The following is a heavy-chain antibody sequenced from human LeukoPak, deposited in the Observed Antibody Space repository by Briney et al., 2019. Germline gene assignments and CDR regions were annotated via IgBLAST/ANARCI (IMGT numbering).Heavy chain of an antibody. J-gene: IGHJ4*02. CDR2: ISGSGGST. D-gene: IGHD3-22*01. CDR1: GFTFSSYA. V-gene: IGHV3-23*01. Sequence: GGSLRLSCAASGFTFSSYAMSWVRQAPGKGLEWVSAISGSGGSTYYADSVKGRFTISRDNSKNTLYLQMNSLRAEDTAVYYCAKYQLRYYYDSSGYSDYWGQGTLVTVSS. CDR3: AKYQLRYYYDSSGYSDY.